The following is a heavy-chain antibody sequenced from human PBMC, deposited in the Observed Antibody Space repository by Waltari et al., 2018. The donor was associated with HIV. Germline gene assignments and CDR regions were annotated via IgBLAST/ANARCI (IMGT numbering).Heavy chain of an antibody. J-gene: IGHJ6*02. CDR1: GFTFGDYA. Sequence: EVQLVESGGGLVQPGRSLRLSCTASGFTFGDYAMSWVRQAPGKGLEWVGFIRSKAYGGTTEYAASVKGRFTISRDDSKSIAYLQMNSLKTEDTAVYYCTRDRYYYDSSDTHYYYGMDVWGQGTTVTVSS. D-gene: IGHD3-22*01. CDR2: IRSKAYGGTT. V-gene: IGHV3-49*04. CDR3: TRDRYYYDSSDTHYYYGMDV.